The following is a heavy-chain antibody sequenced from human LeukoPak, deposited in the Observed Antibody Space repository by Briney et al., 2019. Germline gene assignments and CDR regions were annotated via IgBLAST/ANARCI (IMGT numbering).Heavy chain of an antibody. J-gene: IGHJ5*02. V-gene: IGHV1-69*04. D-gene: IGHD6-19*01. CDR3: ARRGGGWYNWFDP. Sequence: ASVKVSCKASGGTFSSYAISWVRQAPGQGLEWMGRIIPILGIANYAQKLQGRVTMTTDTSTSTAYMELRSLRSDDTAVYYCARRGGGWYNWFDPWGQGTLVTVSS. CDR1: GGTFSSYA. CDR2: IIPILGIA.